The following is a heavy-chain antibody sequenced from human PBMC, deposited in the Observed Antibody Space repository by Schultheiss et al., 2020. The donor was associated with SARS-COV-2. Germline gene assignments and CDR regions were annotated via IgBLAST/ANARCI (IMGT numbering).Heavy chain of an antibody. CDR1: GFTFSTYA. V-gene: IGHV3-48*01. CDR2: ISNSGSTV. J-gene: IGHJ4*02. CDR3: ARGGGWIGY. Sequence: GGSLRLSCAASGFTFSTYAMHWVRQAPGKGLEWVSYISNSGSTVHYADSVKGRFTISRDNSKSTLYLQMNSLRTEDTAVYYCARGGGWIGYWGQGTLVTVSS. D-gene: IGHD6-19*01.